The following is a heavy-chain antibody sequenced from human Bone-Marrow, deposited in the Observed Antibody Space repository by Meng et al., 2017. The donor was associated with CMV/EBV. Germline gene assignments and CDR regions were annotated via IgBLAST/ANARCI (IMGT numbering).Heavy chain of an antibody. V-gene: IGHV3-23*01. CDR3: AKAFSSSWYREYYDY. D-gene: IGHD6-13*01. Sequence: LSLSCAASGFTFSNSAMSWVRQAPGKGLEWVSAITASGGSSYHADSVKGRFTISRDNSKNTLYLQLNSLRAEDTAVYYCAKAFSSSWYREYYDYWGQGTLVTVSS. CDR2: ITASGGSS. J-gene: IGHJ4*02. CDR1: GFTFSNSA.